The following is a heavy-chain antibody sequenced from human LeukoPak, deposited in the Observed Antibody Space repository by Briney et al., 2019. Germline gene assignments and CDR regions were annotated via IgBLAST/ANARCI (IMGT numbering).Heavy chain of an antibody. V-gene: IGHV1-69*04. D-gene: IGHD6-19*01. CDR2: IIPILGIA. CDR1: GYTFTSYD. J-gene: IGHJ1*01. Sequence: SVKVSCKASGYTFTSYDINWVRQAPGQGLEWMGRIIPILGIANYAQKFQGRVTITADKSTSTAYMELSSLRSEDTAVYYCARDRSIAVAGGQYFQHWGQGTLVTVSS. CDR3: ARDRSIAVAGGQYFQH.